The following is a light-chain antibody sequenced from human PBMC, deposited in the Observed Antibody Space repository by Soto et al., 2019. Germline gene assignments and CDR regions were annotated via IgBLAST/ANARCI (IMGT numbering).Light chain of an antibody. J-gene: IGKJ5*01. Sequence: EIVLTQSPGTLSLSPGERATLSCRASHSVTSYVAWYQQKPGQAPRLLVSDASGRATGIPDRFSGSGSETDFSLTSNRLEAEDFATYYWQQAYSFPITFGQGTRLEIK. CDR1: HSVTSY. CDR3: QQAYSFPIT. V-gene: IGKV3-11*01. CDR2: DAS.